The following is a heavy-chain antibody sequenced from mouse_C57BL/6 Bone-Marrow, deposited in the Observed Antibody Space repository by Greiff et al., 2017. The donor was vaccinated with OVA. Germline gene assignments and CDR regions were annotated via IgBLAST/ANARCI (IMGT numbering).Heavy chain of an antibody. CDR3: AWGDY. V-gene: IGHV5-6*01. D-gene: IGHD4-1*01. Sequence: EVMLVESGGDLVKPGGSLKLSCAASGFTFSSYGMSWVRQTPDKRLEWVATISSGGSFTYYPDSVKGRFTISRDNAKNTLYLQMSRLKSEDTAMYYCAWGDYWGQGTTLTVSS. CDR1: GFTFSSYG. J-gene: IGHJ2*01. CDR2: ISSGGSFT.